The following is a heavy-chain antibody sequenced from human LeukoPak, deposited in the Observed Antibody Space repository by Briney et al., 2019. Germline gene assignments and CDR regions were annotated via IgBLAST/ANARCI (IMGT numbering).Heavy chain of an antibody. CDR2: ISSSSSYI. CDR3: ARDYYDSSGYYYEDY. D-gene: IGHD3-22*01. J-gene: IGHJ4*02. V-gene: IGHV3-21*01. CDR1: GFTFSSYG. Sequence: GGSLRLSCAASGFTFSSYGMHWVRQAPGKGLEWVSSISSSSSYIYYADSVKGRFTISRDNAKNSLYLQMNSLRAEDTAVYYCARDYYDSSGYYYEDYWGQGTLVTVSS.